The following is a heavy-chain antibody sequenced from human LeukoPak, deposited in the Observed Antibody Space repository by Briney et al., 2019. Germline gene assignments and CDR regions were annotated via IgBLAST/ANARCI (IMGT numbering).Heavy chain of an antibody. CDR1: GFTFSGSA. CDR2: IRSKANSYAT. D-gene: IGHD3-9*01. V-gene: IGHV3-73*01. CDR3: TNGNDWLPRGY. J-gene: IGHJ4*02. Sequence: PGGSLRLSCAASGFTFSGSAMHWVRQASGKGLEWVGRIRSKANSYATAYAASVKGRFTISRDDSKNTAYLQMNSLKTEDTAVYYCTNGNDWLPRGYWGQGTLVTVSS.